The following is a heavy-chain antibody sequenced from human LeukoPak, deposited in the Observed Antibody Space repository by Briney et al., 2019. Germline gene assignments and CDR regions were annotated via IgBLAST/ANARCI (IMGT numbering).Heavy chain of an antibody. V-gene: IGHV2-5*02. J-gene: IGHJ4*02. Sequence: SGPTLVKPTQTLTLTCTFSGFSLSTSGVGVGWIRQPPGKALEWLALIYWDDDKRYSPSLKSRLTITKDTSKNQVVLTMTNMDPVDTATYYCARRGGHGSGSYYDYWGQGTLVTVSS. CDR1: GFSLSTSGVG. CDR2: IYWDDDK. CDR3: ARRGGHGSGSYYDY. D-gene: IGHD3-10*01.